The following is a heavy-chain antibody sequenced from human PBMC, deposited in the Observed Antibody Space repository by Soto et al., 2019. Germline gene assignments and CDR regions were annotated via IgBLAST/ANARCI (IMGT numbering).Heavy chain of an antibody. Sequence: YLASAVCSDSIYISGYDGSWKRQHPGKGLEWIGYIYYSGSTYYNPSLESRVTISVDTSKNQFSLKLSSVTAADTAVYYCAREEVAYYGSGSYNWFGPWGQGTLVTVSS. D-gene: IGHD3-10*01. J-gene: IGHJ5*02. CDR2: IYYSGST. CDR3: AREEVAYYGSGSYNWFGP. V-gene: IGHV4-31*11. CDR1: SDSIYISGYD.